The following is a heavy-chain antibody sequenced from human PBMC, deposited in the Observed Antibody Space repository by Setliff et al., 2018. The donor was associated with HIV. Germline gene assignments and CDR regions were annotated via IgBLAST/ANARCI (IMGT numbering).Heavy chain of an antibody. V-gene: IGHV4-4*02. CDR3: ARRPPPLQFFDSPSYYMDV. CDR1: GDSVSGSNW. CDR2: VYHSGAT. J-gene: IGHJ6*03. Sequence: SETLSLTCNVSGDSVSGSNWWTWVRRSPQKGLEWIGEVYHSGATNYNPSPQSRVAMSVDKSENQFSLRLNSVTAADKAVYYCARRPPPLQFFDSPSYYMDVWGKGTTVTVSS. D-gene: IGHD3-9*01.